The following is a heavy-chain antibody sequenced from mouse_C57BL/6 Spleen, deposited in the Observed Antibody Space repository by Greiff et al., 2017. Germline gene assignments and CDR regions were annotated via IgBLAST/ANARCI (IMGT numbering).Heavy chain of an antibody. D-gene: IGHD2-4*01. CDR1: GFSLTSYA. CDR3: ARNDDYDERAYYAMDF. CDR2: IWTGGGT. J-gene: IGHJ4*01. V-gene: IGHV2-9-1*01. Sequence: VKLMESGPGLVAPSQSLSITCTVSGFSLTSYAISWVRQPPGKGLEWLGVIWTGGGTNYNSARKSRLSISKDNSKSQVFLKMNSLQTDDTARYYCARNDDYDERAYYAMDFWGQGTSVTVSS.